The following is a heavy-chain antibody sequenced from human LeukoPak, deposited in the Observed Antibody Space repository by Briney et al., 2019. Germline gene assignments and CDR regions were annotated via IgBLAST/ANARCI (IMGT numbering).Heavy chain of an antibody. CDR3: ARGGIVGATTFDFDY. J-gene: IGHJ4*02. D-gene: IGHD1-26*01. V-gene: IGHV4-34*01. CDR2: INHSGST. CDR1: GGSFSGYY. Sequence: SETLSLTCAVYGGSFSGYYWSWIRQPPGKGLEWIGEINHSGSTNYNPSLKSRVTMSVDTSKNQFSLKLSSVTAADTAVYYCARGGIVGATTFDFDYWGQGTLVTVSS.